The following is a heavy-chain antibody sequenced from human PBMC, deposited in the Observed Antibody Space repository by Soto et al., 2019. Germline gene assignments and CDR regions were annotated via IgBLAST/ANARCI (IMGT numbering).Heavy chain of an antibody. V-gene: IGHV4-4*02. J-gene: IGHJ4*02. CDR3: ARDVDADFRTDFDY. CDR1: GGSISSSNW. D-gene: IGHD4-17*01. CDR2: IYHSGST. Sequence: SETLSLTCAVSGGSISSSNWWSWVRQPPGKGLEWIGEIYHSGSTNYNPSLKSRVTISVDKSKNQFSLKLSSVTAADTALYYCARDVDADFRTDFDYWGRGTLVTVSS.